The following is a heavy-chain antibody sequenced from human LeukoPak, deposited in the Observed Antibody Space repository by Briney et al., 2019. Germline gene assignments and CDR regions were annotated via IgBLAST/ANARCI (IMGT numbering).Heavy chain of an antibody. J-gene: IGHJ3*02. V-gene: IGHV3-21*01. Sequence: PGGSLRLSCAASGFTFSSYSMNWVRQAPGKGLEWVSSISSSSSYIYYADSVKGRFTISRDNAKNSLYLLMNSLRAEDTAVYYCARDPEAVAGTVRRDAFDIWGQGTMVTVSS. CDR2: ISSSSSYI. D-gene: IGHD6-19*01. CDR3: ARDPEAVAGTVRRDAFDI. CDR1: GFTFSSYS.